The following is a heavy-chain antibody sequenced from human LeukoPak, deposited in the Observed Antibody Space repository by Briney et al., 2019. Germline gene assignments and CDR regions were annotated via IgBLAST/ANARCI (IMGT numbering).Heavy chain of an antibody. J-gene: IGHJ4*02. CDR1: GFTFSVYD. V-gene: IGHV3-23*01. Sequence: GGSLRLSCAASGFTFSVYDMYWIRQSPGKGLECVSVISRGGISYYADSVKGRFTISRDNSMSTLYLQMNSLRAEDTAVYYCSKKGQADDDGKPDWGQGTLVTVSP. CDR2: ISRGGIS. CDR3: SKKGQADDDGKPD. D-gene: IGHD1-1*01.